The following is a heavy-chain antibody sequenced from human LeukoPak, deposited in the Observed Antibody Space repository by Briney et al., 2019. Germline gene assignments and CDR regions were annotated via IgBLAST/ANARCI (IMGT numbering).Heavy chain of an antibody. CDR2: IYTSGST. V-gene: IGHV4-4*07. D-gene: IGHD3-22*01. CDR1: GGSISSYY. CDR3: ARASYSYDINGWVPFDY. J-gene: IGHJ4*02. Sequence: PSETLSLTCTVSGGSISSYYWSWIRQPAGKGLEWIGRIYTSGSTNYNPSPKSRVTISGDTSKNQFSLRLSSVTAADTAVYYCARASYSYDINGWVPFDYWGQGTLVTVSS.